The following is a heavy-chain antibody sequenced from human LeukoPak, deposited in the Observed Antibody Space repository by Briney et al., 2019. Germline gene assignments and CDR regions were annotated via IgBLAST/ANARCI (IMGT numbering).Heavy chain of an antibody. CDR2: ISSSSSTI. CDR3: ARESFGLDA. J-gene: IGHJ6*04. CDR1: GFTLSSFW. V-gene: IGHV3-48*04. Sequence: GGSLRLSCAASGFTLSSFWMNWVRQAPGKRLEWVSYISSSSSTIYYADSVKGRFTISRDNAKNSLYLQMNSLRAEDTAVYYCARESFGLDACGKGTTVTVSS. D-gene: IGHD3-3*01.